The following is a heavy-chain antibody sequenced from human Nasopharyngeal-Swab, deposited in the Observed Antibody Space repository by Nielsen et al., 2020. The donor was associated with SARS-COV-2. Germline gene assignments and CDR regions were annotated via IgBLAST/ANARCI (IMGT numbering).Heavy chain of an antibody. CDR2: ISSSSSYI. D-gene: IGHD3-3*01. CDR1: GFTFNNYN. CDR3: ARDGLDYDFWSAYFMDV. V-gene: IGHV3-21*01. Sequence: LSLTCAASGFTFNNYNFNWVRQAPGKGLEWVSSISSSSSYIYYADSVKDRFTISRDNAKNSLYLQMNSLRAEDTAVYYCARDGLDYDFWSAYFMDVWGQGTTVTVSS. J-gene: IGHJ6*02.